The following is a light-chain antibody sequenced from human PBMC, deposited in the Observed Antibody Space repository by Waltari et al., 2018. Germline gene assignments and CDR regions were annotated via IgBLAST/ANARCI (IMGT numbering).Light chain of an antibody. CDR1: QALDIW. J-gene: IGKJ2*01. CDR3: QQYKSYST. CDR2: KTS. Sequence: CRASQALDIWLARYQQKPGKAPEPLIQKTSVLASGVPPRFRGAGSGTEFTLTISYLKPDDFATYYCQQYKSYSTFGQGTRLEI. V-gene: IGKV1-5*03.